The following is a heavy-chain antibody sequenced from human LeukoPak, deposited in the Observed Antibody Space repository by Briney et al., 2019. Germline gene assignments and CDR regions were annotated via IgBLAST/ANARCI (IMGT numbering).Heavy chain of an antibody. CDR2: MNPNSGNT. CDR1: GYTFTSYD. Sequence: ASVKVSCKASGYTFTSYDINWVRQATGQGLEWMGWMNPNSGNTGYAQKFQGRVTITRNTSISTAYVELSSLRSEDTAVHYCARAGYSSSTWYYYMDVWGKGTTVTVSS. V-gene: IGHV1-8*03. D-gene: IGHD6-13*01. CDR3: ARAGYSSSTWYYYMDV. J-gene: IGHJ6*03.